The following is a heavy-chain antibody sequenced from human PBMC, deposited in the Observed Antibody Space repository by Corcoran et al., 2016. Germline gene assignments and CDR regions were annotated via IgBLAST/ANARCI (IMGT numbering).Heavy chain of an antibody. D-gene: IGHD6-19*01. CDR2: INHSGST. CDR1: GGSFSGYY. V-gene: IGHV4-34*01. J-gene: IGHJ4*02. CDR3: ARELAVAGVGSDY. Sequence: QVQLQQWGAGLLKPSETLSLTCAVYGGSFSGYYWSWIRQPPGKGLEWIGEINHSGSTNYNPSLKSRVTISVDTSKNQFSLTLSSVTAAATAVYYCARELAVAGVGSDYWGQGTLVTVSS.